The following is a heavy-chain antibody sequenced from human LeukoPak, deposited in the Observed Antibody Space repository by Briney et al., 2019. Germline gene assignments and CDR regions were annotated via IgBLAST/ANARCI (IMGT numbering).Heavy chain of an antibody. CDR3: ARDRWGYSYGGD. CDR1: GFTFDDYA. CDR2: INWNSDSI. D-gene: IGHD5-18*01. Sequence: AGGSLRLSCAVSGFTFDDYAMHWVRQVPGKGLEWVSGINWNSDSIGYADSVKGRFTTSRDNAKNSLYLQMNSLRAEDTAVYYCARDRWGYSYGGDWGQGTLVTVSS. J-gene: IGHJ4*02. V-gene: IGHV3-9*01.